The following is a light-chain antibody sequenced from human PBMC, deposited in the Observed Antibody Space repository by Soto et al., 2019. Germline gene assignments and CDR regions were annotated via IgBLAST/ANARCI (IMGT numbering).Light chain of an antibody. CDR2: EVS. CDR1: SSDVGGYNY. Sequence: QSALTQPASVSGSPGQSITISCTGTSSDVGGYNYVSWYQQHPDKAPKLMIYEVSNRPSGVSNRFSGSKSGNTASVTISGLQAEDEADYYCSSYTSSSTLLVFGGGTQLTVL. CDR3: SSYTSSSTLLV. J-gene: IGLJ2*01. V-gene: IGLV2-14*01.